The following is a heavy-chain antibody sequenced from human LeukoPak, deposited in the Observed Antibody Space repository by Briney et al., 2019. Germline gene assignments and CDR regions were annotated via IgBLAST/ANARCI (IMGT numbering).Heavy chain of an antibody. D-gene: IGHD2-2*01. Sequence: SETLSLTCTVSGGSISSYYWSWIRQPPGKGLEWIGYIYYCGSTNYNPSLKSRVTISVDTSKNQFSLKLSSVTAADTAVYYCARGFCSSTSCFGGWFDPWGQGTLVTVSS. CDR2: IYYCGST. CDR3: ARGFCSSTSCFGGWFDP. J-gene: IGHJ5*02. CDR1: GGSISSYY. V-gene: IGHV4-59*01.